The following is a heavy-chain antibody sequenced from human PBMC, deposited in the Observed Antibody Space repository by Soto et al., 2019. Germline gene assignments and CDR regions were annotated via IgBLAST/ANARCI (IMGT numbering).Heavy chain of an antibody. Sequence: EVPLLESGGGLVQPGGSLRLSCAASGFTFSSYAMSWVRQAPGKGLEWVSAISGSGGSTYYADSVKGRFTISRDNSKNTLYLQMNSLRAEDTAVYYCAKYSAGWQQPFSYWGQGTLVTVSS. CDR2: ISGSGGST. J-gene: IGHJ4*02. D-gene: IGHD6-13*01. V-gene: IGHV3-23*01. CDR3: AKYSAGWQQPFSY. CDR1: GFTFSSYA.